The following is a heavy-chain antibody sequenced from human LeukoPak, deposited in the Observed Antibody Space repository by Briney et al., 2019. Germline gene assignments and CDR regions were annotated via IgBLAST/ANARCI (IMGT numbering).Heavy chain of an antibody. J-gene: IGHJ4*02. Sequence: ASVKVSCKASGYTFTDYYMHWVRLAPGQGLEWMGWFYPNSGGTNYAQKFQGRVTMTRDTSISTAYMELSRLRSDDTAVYYCARGPRITLVRDVTQTLDYWGQGTLVTVSS. CDR3: ARGPRITLVRDVTQTLDY. V-gene: IGHV1-2*02. D-gene: IGHD3-10*01. CDR2: FYPNSGGT. CDR1: GYTFTDYY.